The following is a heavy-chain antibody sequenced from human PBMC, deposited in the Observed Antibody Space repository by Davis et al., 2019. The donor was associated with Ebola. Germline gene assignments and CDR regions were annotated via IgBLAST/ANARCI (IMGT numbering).Heavy chain of an antibody. CDR2: INHSGST. J-gene: IGHJ4*02. CDR1: GGSFSGYS. D-gene: IGHD4-11*01. V-gene: IGHV4-34*01. Sequence: SETLSLTCAIYGGSFSGYSWSWIRQPPGKGLEWIGEINHSGSTNYNPSLKSRVTISVDTSNNQFSLKLTSVTAADTAMFYCARTPQYSSYGAYFDYWGQGALVTVSS. CDR3: ARTPQYSSYGAYFDY.